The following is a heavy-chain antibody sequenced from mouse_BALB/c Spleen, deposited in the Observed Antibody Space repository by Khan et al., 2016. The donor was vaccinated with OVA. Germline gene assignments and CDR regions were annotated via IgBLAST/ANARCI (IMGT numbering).Heavy chain of an antibody. CDR1: GYSFSTYY. V-gene: IGHV1S135*01. D-gene: IGHD1-1*01. CDR2: IDTFNGGA. J-gene: IGHJ3*01. Sequence: IQLVQSGPVLMKPGASVKISCKASGYSFSTYYIHWVTRSHGKTLESIGYIDTFNGGAIYNQKFKDKATLTVDKSSSTPDLHLASMTSESAAGYYGTRNGSTTWFAYWGQGTLVSVSA. CDR3: TRNGSTTWFAY.